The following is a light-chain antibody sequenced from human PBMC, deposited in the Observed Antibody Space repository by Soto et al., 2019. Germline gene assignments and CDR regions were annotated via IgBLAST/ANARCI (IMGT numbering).Light chain of an antibody. J-gene: IGLJ1*01. CDR1: STDVGGYNY. V-gene: IGLV2-14*01. Sequence: QSLLTQPASVSGSPGQSITISCTGTSTDVGGYNYVSWYQQHPGKAPKLLISDVSNRPSGVSFRFSGSKSGNTASLTISGLQAEDEADYSCNSYSGGPTLYLSGPGTKLTVL. CDR2: DVS. CDR3: NSYSGGPTLYL.